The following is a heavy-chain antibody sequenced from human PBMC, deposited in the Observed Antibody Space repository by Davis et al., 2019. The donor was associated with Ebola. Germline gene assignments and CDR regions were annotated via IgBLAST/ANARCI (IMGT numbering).Heavy chain of an antibody. CDR3: AKGRVLAVTTGDWFDP. Sequence: GESLKISCAASGFTFNYYAMSWVRQAPGKGLEWVSLIGGGGDDTYYPDSVKGRFTISRDNAKNSLYLQMNSLRAEDTALYYCAKGRVLAVTTGDWFDPWGQGTLVTVSS. CDR2: IGGGGDDT. CDR1: GFTFNYYA. D-gene: IGHD4-17*01. J-gene: IGHJ5*02. V-gene: IGHV3-23*01.